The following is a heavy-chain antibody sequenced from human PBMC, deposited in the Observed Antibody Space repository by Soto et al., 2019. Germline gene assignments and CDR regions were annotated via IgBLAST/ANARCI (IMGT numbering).Heavy chain of an antibody. V-gene: IGHV4-61*01. CDR3: ARERSGWFRNWFDP. J-gene: IGHJ5*02. Sequence: SETLSISCTVSGGSVSGGSYYWRWIRQPPGKGLEWIGYIYYSGSTNYNPSLKSRVTISVDTSKNQFSLKLSSVTAADTAVYYCARERSGWFRNWFDPWGQGTQVTVSS. CDR2: IYYSGST. CDR1: GGSVSGGSYY. D-gene: IGHD6-19*01.